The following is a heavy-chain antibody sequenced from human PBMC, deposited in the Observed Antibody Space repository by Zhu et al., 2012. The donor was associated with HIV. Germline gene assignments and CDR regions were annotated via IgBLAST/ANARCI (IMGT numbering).Heavy chain of an antibody. Sequence: QVQLQESGPGLVKPSETLSLTCTVSGGSISSYYWSWIRQPPGKGLEWIGYIYYSGSTNYSPSFKSRVTISVDMSKNQFSLNLSSVTAADTAVYYCARDKIAAAGEGIGAFDIWGQGDNGHRLF. CDR2: IYYSGST. J-gene: IGHJ3*02. CDR3: ARDKIAAAGEGIGAFDI. CDR1: GGSISSYY. V-gene: IGHV4-59*01. D-gene: IGHD6-13*01.